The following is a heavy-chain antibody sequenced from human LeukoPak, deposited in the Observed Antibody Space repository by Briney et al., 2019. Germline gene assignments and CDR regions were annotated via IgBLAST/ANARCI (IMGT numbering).Heavy chain of an antibody. J-gene: IGHJ4*02. CDR2: IYYSGST. CDR3: AKHDGRGGATMGALDS. D-gene: IGHD5-12*01. CDR1: GYSISSNNW. V-gene: IGHV4-28*01. Sequence: SETLSLTCAVSGYSISSNNWWGWIRQPPGKGLEWIGYIYYSGSTYYNPSLKSRVTMSVDTSMNQFSLKLSSVTAVDTAVYYCAKHDGRGGATMGALDSWGQGSLVTVSS.